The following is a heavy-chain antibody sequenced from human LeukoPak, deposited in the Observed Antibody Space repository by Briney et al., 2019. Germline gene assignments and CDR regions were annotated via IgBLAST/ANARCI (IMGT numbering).Heavy chain of an antibody. CDR2: IYYTGST. Sequence: PSETQSLTCTVSGGSISSYYWSWIRQPPGKGLEWIGYIYYTGSTNYNPSLKNRVTISLDTSKNQFSLRLTSVTAADTAVYYCARGRGSSGWFDYWGQGTLVTVSS. CDR1: GGSISSYY. J-gene: IGHJ4*02. CDR3: ARGRGSSGWFDY. D-gene: IGHD6-19*01. V-gene: IGHV4-59*01.